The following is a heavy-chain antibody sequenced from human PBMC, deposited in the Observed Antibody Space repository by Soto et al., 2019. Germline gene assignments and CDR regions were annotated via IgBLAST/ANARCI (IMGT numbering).Heavy chain of an antibody. Sequence: EVQLVESGGGLVQPGRSLRLACAASGFTFDQYTMHWVRQAPGKGMEWVSSITWHSGTIGYADSVKGRFTISRDNAKNSLYLQMNSLRGEDTALYYWAKEMITFGDFNYYYMDVWGNGTTVTVSS. D-gene: IGHD3-16*01. J-gene: IGHJ6*03. CDR3: AKEMITFGDFNYYYMDV. V-gene: IGHV3-9*01. CDR2: ITWHSGTI. CDR1: GFTFDQYT.